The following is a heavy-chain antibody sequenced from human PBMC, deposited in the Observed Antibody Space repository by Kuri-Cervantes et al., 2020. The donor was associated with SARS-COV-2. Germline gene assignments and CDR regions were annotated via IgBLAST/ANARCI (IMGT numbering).Heavy chain of an antibody. J-gene: IGHJ3*01. Sequence: GESLKIPWAAPGFTFSSYSMNLVRQAPGQGLEWVSYISSSCSTIYYPNSVKGRFTISRDNAKNSLYLQMNRLRAEDTAVYYCAKDRILPPLPYTRLHQRAPGVEAWGQGTMVTVSS. D-gene: IGHD2-15*01. CDR1: GFTFSSYS. CDR2: ISSSCSTI. CDR3: AKDRILPPLPYTRLHQRAPGVEA. V-gene: IGHV3-48*01.